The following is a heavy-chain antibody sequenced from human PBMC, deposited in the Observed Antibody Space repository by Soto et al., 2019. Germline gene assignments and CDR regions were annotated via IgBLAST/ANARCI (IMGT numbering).Heavy chain of an antibody. CDR3: AREDYPAYCGGDCPTNWFDP. V-gene: IGHV3-48*01. D-gene: IGHD2-21*01. J-gene: IGHJ5*02. CDR2: ISSSSSTI. CDR1: GFTFSSYS. Sequence: GGSLRLSCAASGFTFSSYSMNWVRQAPGKGLEWVSYISSSSSTIYYADSVKGRFTISRDNAKNSLYLQKNSLRAEDTAVYYCAREDYPAYCGGDCPTNWFDPWGQGTLVTVSS.